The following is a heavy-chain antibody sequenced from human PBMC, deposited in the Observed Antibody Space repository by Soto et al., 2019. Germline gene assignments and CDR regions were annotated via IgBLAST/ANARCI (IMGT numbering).Heavy chain of an antibody. D-gene: IGHD3-3*01. CDR3: ARHQLYGPARRGFDS. V-gene: IGHV4-39*01. CDR2: VFYSGGA. CDR1: GGSISSYY. Sequence: PSETLSLTCTVSGGSISSYYWGWVRQPPGKSLEWIGSVFYSGGAYYTPSLKTRATVSVDTSKNQFSPKLTSVTAADTAFYFCARHQLYGPARRGFDSWGQGSLVTVSS. J-gene: IGHJ4*02.